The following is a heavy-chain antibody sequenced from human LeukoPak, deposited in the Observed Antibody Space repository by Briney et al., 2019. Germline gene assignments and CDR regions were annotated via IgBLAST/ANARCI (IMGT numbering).Heavy chain of an antibody. CDR1: GFTFSIYW. CDR3: ARGGPGGEFDY. D-gene: IGHD3-16*01. V-gene: IGHV3-74*01. J-gene: IGHJ4*02. CDR2: INSDGSST. Sequence: PPGGSLRLSCAASGFTFSIYWIHWVRHTPGKGLVWVSHINSDGSSTTYADSVKGRFTISRDNAKNTLYLQMNSLRAEDTAVYYCARGGPGGEFDYWGQGTLVTVSS.